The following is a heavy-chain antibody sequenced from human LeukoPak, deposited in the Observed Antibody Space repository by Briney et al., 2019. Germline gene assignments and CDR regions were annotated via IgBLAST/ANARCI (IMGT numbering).Heavy chain of an antibody. CDR1: GGSISSYY. D-gene: IGHD4-17*01. V-gene: IGHV4-59*01. CDR3: ARDGYGDYVRFDY. CDR2: IYYSGYT. Sequence: PSETLSLTCTVSGGSISSYYWSWIRQPPGKGLEWIGYIYYSGYTNYNPSLKSRVTISVDTSKNQFSLKLSSVTAADTAVYYCARDGYGDYVRFDYWGQGTLVTVSS. J-gene: IGHJ4*02.